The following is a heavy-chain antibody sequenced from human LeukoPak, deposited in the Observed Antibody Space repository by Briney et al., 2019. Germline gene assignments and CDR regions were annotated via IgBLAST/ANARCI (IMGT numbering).Heavy chain of an antibody. V-gene: IGHV3-66*02. Sequence: GGSLRLSCAASGFIVSNNYMSWVRQAPGKGLEWVSVIHSGGSTYYADSVKGRFTISRDNSKNTVNLQMNDLRAEDTAVYYCARSWDARLNFDYWGQGILVTVSS. D-gene: IGHD1-26*01. CDR2: IHSGGST. J-gene: IGHJ4*02. CDR3: ARSWDARLNFDY. CDR1: GFIVSNNY.